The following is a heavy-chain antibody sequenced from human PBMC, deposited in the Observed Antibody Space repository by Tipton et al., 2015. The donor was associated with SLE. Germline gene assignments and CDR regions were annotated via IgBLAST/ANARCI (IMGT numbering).Heavy chain of an antibody. V-gene: IGHV4-34*01. D-gene: IGHD2-2*01. J-gene: IGHJ5*02. Sequence: LRLSCAVFGGSFSGFYWHWIRQAPGKGLEWIGEINHSGNTNYNPSLKCRFTISTDASKNRFSLSLSSVTAADTAVYYCARGTLHDSVDQKPMPLSPGHPWCQCSLVRVSS. CDR3: ARGTLHDSVDQKPMPLSPGHP. CDR1: GGSFSGFY. CDR2: INHSGNT.